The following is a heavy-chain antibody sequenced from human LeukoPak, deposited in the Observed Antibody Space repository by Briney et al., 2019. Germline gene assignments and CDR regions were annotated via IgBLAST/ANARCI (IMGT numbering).Heavy chain of an antibody. CDR2: INSDGSST. J-gene: IGHJ4*02. CDR3: AREGLYSSDWDY. D-gene: IGHD6-19*01. CDR1: GFTFSSYW. V-gene: IGHV3-74*01. Sequence: PGGSLRLSCAASGFTFSSYWMLWVRQAPGEGLVWVSRINSDGSSTSYADSVKGRFTISRDNAKNTLYLQMNSLRADDTAVYYCAREGLYSSDWDYWGQGTLVTVSS.